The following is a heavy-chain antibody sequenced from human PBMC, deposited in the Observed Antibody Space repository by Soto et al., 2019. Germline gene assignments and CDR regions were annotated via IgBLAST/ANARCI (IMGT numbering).Heavy chain of an antibody. CDR2: ISGSGGST. D-gene: IGHD6-13*01. CDR1: GFTFSSYA. Sequence: GGSLRLSCAASGFTFSSYAMSWVRQAPGKGLEWVSAISGSGGSTYYADSVKDRFTISRDNSKNTLYLQMNSLRAEDTAVYYCAKDRLYQLLFTHLAAAGTGPFDYWGQGTLVTVSS. J-gene: IGHJ4*02. V-gene: IGHV3-23*01. CDR3: AKDRLYQLLFTHLAAAGTGPFDY.